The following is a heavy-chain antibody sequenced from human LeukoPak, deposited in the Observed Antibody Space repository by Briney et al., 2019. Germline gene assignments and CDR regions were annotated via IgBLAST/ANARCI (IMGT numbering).Heavy chain of an antibody. CDR2: IYYSGST. V-gene: IGHV4-59*01. Sequence: SETLSLTCTVSGGSISSYYWSWIRQPPGKGLEWIGYIYYSGSTNYNPSLKSRVTISVDTSKNQFSLKLSSVTAADTAVYYCARVFVTAEYAFDIWGQGTMVTVSS. CDR3: ARVFVTAEYAFDI. D-gene: IGHD2-21*02. J-gene: IGHJ3*02. CDR1: GGSISSYY.